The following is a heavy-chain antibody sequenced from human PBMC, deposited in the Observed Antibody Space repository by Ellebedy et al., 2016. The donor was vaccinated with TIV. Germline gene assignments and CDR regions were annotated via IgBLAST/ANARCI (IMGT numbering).Heavy chain of an antibody. Sequence: GESLKISCAASGFTFGSFGMHWVRQAPGMGLEWVAVVSHDGSGQYYADSVKGRFTISRDNSKDTLFLQVNSLRPDGTAVYYCAKDLSGHYGEIDYWGQGTLVTVSA. CDR1: GFTFGSFG. CDR3: AKDLSGHYGEIDY. J-gene: IGHJ4*02. CDR2: VSHDGSGQ. D-gene: IGHD4-17*01. V-gene: IGHV3-30*18.